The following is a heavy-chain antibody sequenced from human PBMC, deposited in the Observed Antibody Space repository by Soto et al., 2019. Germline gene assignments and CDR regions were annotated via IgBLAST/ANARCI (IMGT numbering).Heavy chain of an antibody. J-gene: IGHJ4*02. D-gene: IGHD6-13*01. V-gene: IGHV4-59*08. CDR3: ARSYSSSWYWVFDY. Sequence: PSETLSLTCTVSGGSISSYYWSWIRQPPGKGLEWIGYIYYSGSTNYNPSFKSRVTISADTSNNQFSLKLSSVTAADTAVYYCARSYSSSWYWVFDYWGQGTLVTVSS. CDR2: IYYSGST. CDR1: GGSISSYY.